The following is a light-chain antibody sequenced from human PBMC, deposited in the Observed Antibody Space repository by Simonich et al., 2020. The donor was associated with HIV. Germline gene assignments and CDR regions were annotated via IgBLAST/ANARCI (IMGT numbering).Light chain of an antibody. CDR3: SSYADSNNLL. J-gene: IGLJ3*02. Sequence: QSALTQPASVSGSPGQSITISCTGTRSDVGGYNYVSSYQQHPGKAPKLMIFDVSKRPSGVSNRFSGSKSGNTASLTISGLQAEDEADYYCSSYADSNNLLFGGGTRLTVL. CDR1: RSDVGGYNY. V-gene: IGLV2-14*01. CDR2: DVS.